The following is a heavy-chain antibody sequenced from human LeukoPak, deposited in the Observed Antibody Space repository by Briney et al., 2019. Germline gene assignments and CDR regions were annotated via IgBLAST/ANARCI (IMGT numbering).Heavy chain of an antibody. D-gene: IGHD4-11*01. Sequence: GGSLRLSCAASGYTFTSYYMHWVRQAPGQGLEWMGIISPSGGSTSYAQKFQGRVTMTRDTSTSTVYMELSSLRSEDTAVYYCARDFTNPMTTVTTYYYYGMDVWGQGTTVTVSS. CDR1: GYTFTSYY. CDR2: ISPSGGST. V-gene: IGHV1-46*01. J-gene: IGHJ6*02. CDR3: ARDFTNPMTTVTTYYYYGMDV.